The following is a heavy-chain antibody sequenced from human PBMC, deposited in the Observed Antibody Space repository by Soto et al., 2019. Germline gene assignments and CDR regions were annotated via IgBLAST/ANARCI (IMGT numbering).Heavy chain of an antibody. V-gene: IGHV1-69*01. CDR1: GGTFSSYS. J-gene: IGHJ4*02. CDR2: IIPIFGTA. CDR3: ARDGGRHSGGIDY. Sequence: QVQLVQSGAEVKKPGSSVKVSCKASGGTFSSYSINWVRQAPGQGLEWMGEIIPIFGTANYAQKFQGRVTITADESTSPAYMELSSLRYEETAVYYCARDGGRHSGGIDYWGQGTLVTVSS. D-gene: IGHD1-26*01.